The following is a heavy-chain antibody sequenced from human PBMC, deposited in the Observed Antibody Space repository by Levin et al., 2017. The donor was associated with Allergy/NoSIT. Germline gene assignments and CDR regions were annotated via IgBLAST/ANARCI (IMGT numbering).Heavy chain of an antibody. D-gene: IGHD1-26*01. CDR1: GFTFSSYG. V-gene: IGHV3-30*18. CDR2: ISYDGSNK. Sequence: GGSLRLSCAASGFTFSSYGMHWVRQAPGKGLEWVAVISYDGSNKYYADSVKGRFTISRDNSKNTLYLQMNSLRAEDTAVYYCAKDLSGSHPPLGYGMDVWGQGTTVTVSS. CDR3: AKDLSGSHPPLGYGMDV. J-gene: IGHJ6*02.